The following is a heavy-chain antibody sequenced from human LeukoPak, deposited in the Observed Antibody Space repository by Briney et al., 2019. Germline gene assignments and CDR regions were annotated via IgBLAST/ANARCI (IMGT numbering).Heavy chain of an antibody. J-gene: IGHJ4*02. Sequence: PSETLSLTCTVSGGSISSYYWSWIRQPPGKGLEWIGYIYYSGGTNYNPSLKSRVTISVDTSKNQFSLKLSSVTAADTAVYYCARDDYGDYIFDYWGQGTLVTVSS. V-gene: IGHV4-59*01. D-gene: IGHD4-17*01. CDR3: ARDDYGDYIFDY. CDR2: IYYSGGT. CDR1: GGSISSYY.